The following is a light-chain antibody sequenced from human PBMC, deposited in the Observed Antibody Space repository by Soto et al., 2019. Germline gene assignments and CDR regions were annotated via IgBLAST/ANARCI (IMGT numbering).Light chain of an antibody. CDR1: NSNIGENY. CDR2: DNN. J-gene: IGLJ3*02. CDR3: GTWDSSRSWV. Sequence: QSVLTQPPSVSAAPGQKVTISCSGSNSNIGENYVSWYQQFPGTAPKVLIYDNNKRPSGIPDRFSGSKSGTSATLGITGLQTGDEADYYCGTWDSSRSWVFGGGTKLTVL. V-gene: IGLV1-51*01.